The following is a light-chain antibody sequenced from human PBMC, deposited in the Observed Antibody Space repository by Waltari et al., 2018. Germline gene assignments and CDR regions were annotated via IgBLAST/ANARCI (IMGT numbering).Light chain of an antibody. CDR2: DAS. Sequence: DIQMTQSPSTLSASIGDRVTITCRASQSASRWLAWYQQKPGKAPKVLIYDASSLERGVPSRFSGSGSGTEFTLTISSLQPDDFATYYCQQYTTYSGTFGQGTKVEIK. CDR1: QSASRW. J-gene: IGKJ1*01. V-gene: IGKV1-5*01. CDR3: QQYTTYSGT.